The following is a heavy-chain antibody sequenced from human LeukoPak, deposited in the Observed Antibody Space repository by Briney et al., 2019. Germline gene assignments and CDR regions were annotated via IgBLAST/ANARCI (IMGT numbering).Heavy chain of an antibody. V-gene: IGHV3-21*01. CDR2: ISSSSYYI. CDR1: EFSFSTYT. D-gene: IGHD7-27*01. CDR3: ARLTGDLDY. Sequence: PGGSLRLSCAASEFSFSTYTMNWVRQAPGKGLEWVSSISSSSYYIHYADSVKGRFTISRDNAKNSLYLQMNSLRAEDTAVYYCARLTGDLDYWGQGTLVTVSS. J-gene: IGHJ4*02.